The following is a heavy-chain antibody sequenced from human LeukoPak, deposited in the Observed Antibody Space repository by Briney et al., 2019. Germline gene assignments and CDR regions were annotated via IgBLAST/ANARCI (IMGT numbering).Heavy chain of an antibody. CDR3: ATQRIVGAIFDY. V-gene: IGHV4-34*01. D-gene: IGHD1-26*01. Sequence: SETLSLTCAVYGGSFSGYYWSWIRQPPGKGLEWIAFMYYSGSSYYNPSLKGRVTISVDTSKNHFSLKVSSVTAADTAVYYCATQRIVGAIFDYWGQGNLVTVSS. J-gene: IGHJ4*02. CDR2: MYYSGSS. CDR1: GGSFSGYY.